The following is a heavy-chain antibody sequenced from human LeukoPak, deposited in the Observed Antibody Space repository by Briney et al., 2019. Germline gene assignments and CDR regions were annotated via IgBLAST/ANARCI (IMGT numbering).Heavy chain of an antibody. Sequence: PGGSLRLSCAASGFTFSSYAMPWVRQAPGKGLEWVAVISYDGSNKYYADSVKGRFTISRDNSKNTLYLQMNSLRAEDTAVYYCAKDKIAVAGIVDYWGQGTLVTVSS. V-gene: IGHV3-30-3*01. D-gene: IGHD6-19*01. CDR3: AKDKIAVAGIVDY. CDR2: ISYDGSNK. CDR1: GFTFSSYA. J-gene: IGHJ4*02.